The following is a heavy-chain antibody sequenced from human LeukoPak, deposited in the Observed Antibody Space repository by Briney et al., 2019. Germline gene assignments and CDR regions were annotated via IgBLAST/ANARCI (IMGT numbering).Heavy chain of an antibody. CDR3: ARDRWASRAFDI. D-gene: IGHD5-24*01. V-gene: IGHV4-59*01. CDR1: GGSISSYY. J-gene: IGHJ3*02. CDR2: IYYSGST. Sequence: KSSETLSLTCTVSGGSISSYYWSWIRQPPGKGLEWIGYIYYSGSTNYNPSLKSRVTISVDTSKNQFSLKLSSVTAADTAVYYCARDRWASRAFDIWGQGTMVTVSS.